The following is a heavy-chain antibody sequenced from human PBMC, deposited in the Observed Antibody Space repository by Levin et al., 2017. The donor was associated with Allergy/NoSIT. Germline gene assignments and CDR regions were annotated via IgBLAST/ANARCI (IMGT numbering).Heavy chain of an antibody. Sequence: GGSLRLSCAASGFTFSTYAMSWVRQAPGKGLEWVSAISGSGGSTYYADSVKGRFTISRDNSKNTLYLQMNSLRAEDMAVYYCAKGPLWFGESGFDLWGRGTLVTVSS. V-gene: IGHV3-23*01. D-gene: IGHD3-10*01. CDR1: GFTFSTYA. CDR3: AKGPLWFGESGFDL. CDR2: ISGSGGST. J-gene: IGHJ2*01.